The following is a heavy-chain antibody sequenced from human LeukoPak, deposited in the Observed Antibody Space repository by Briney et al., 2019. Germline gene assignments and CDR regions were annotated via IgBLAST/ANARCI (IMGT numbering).Heavy chain of an antibody. D-gene: IGHD3-9*01. CDR2: ITSGSTVI. CDR3: ATPGVRHLRQFDWILDC. V-gene: IGHV3-48*04. CDR1: GFTFSHFS. J-gene: IGHJ4*02. Sequence: GGSLRLSCAASGFTFSHFSMNWVRQAPGKGPEWISYITSGSTVIHYADSVNGRFTVSRDNAKNILFLQMNNLRPDDTAVYYCATPGVRHLRQFDWILDCWGQGTLVSVSS.